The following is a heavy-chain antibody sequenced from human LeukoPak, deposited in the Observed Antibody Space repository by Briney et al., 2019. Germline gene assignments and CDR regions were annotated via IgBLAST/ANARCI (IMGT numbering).Heavy chain of an antibody. D-gene: IGHD1-26*01. CDR3: AREEGAVDY. CDR1: GFTFSSYW. J-gene: IGHJ4*02. V-gene: IGHV3-7*01. CDR2: IKQDGSEK. Sequence: GGSLRLSCPASGFTFSSYWMSWVRQAPGKGLEWVANIKQDGSEKYYVDSVKGRFTISRDNAKNSLYLQMNSLRAEDTAVYYCAREEGAVDYWGQGTLVTVSS.